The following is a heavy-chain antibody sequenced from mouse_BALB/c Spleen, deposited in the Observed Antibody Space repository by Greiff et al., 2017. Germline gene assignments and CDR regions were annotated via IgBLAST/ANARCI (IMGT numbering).Heavy chain of an antibody. CDR3: ARKLGPYYFDY. CDR2: INPYNDGT. D-gene: IGHD4-1*01. V-gene: IGHV1-14*01. CDR1: GYTFTSYV. Sequence: VQLKESGPELVKPGASVKMSCKASGYTFTSYVMHWVKQKPGQGLEWIGYINPYNDGTKYNEKFKGKATLTSDKSSSTAYMELSSLTSEDSAVYYCARKLGPYYFDYWGQGTTLTVSS. J-gene: IGHJ2*01.